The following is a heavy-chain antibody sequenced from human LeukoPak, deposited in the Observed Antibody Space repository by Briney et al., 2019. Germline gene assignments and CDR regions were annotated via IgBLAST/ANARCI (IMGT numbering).Heavy chain of an antibody. CDR2: INPNSGGT. D-gene: IGHD2-15*01. J-gene: IGHJ4*02. CDR3: ARSRVAYYFDY. V-gene: IGHV1-2*04. CDR1: GYTFTGYY. Sequence: GASVKVSCKASGYTFTGYYMHWVRQAPGQGLEWMGWINPNSGGTNYAQKFQGWVTMTRDTSISTAYMELSRLRPDDTAVYYCARSRVAYYFDYWGQGTLVTVSS.